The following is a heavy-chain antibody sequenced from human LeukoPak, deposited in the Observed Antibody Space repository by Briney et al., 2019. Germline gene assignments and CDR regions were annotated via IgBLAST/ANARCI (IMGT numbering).Heavy chain of an antibody. CDR3: ARVPISTTARGYFDY. Sequence: SETLSLTCTVSGGXVSSGSYYWSWVRQPPGKRLEWIGYIYYSGSTTYNPSLQSRVTISVDTSKNKFSLKLSSVTAADTAVYYCARVPISTTARGYFDYWGQVTQVTVSS. CDR1: GGXVSSGSYY. D-gene: IGHD4-17*01. V-gene: IGHV4-61*01. CDR2: IYYSGST. J-gene: IGHJ4*02.